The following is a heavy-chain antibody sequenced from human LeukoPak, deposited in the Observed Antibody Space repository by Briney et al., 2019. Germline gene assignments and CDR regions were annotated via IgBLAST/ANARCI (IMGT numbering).Heavy chain of an antibody. CDR3: TRGFYCSGGSCYSYGMDV. Sequence: KPGGSLRLSCAASEFTFISYSMNWVRQAPGKGLEWVSSISSSSRYIYYADSVKGRFTISRDNAKNSLYLQMNSLRAEDTAIYYCTRGFYCSGGSCYSYGMDVWGQGTTVTVSS. J-gene: IGHJ6*02. CDR2: ISSSSRYI. CDR1: EFTFISYS. D-gene: IGHD2-15*01. V-gene: IGHV3-21*01.